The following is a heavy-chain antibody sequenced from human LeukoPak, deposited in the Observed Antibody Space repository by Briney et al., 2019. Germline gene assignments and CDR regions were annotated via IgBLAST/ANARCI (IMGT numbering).Heavy chain of an antibody. CDR3: AREAGYCSSTSCYNLFDY. V-gene: IGHV7-4-1*02. J-gene: IGHJ4*02. Sequence: ASVKVSCKASGYTFIGYYMHWVRQAPGQGLEWMGWINTNTGNPTYAQGFTGRFVFSLDTSVSTAYLQISSLKAEDTAVYYCAREAGYCSSTSCYNLFDYWGQGTLVTVSS. D-gene: IGHD2-2*02. CDR1: GYTFIGYY. CDR2: INTNTGNP.